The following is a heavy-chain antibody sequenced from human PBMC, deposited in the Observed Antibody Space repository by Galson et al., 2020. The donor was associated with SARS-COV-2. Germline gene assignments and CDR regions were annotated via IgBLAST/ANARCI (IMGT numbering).Heavy chain of an antibody. J-gene: IGHJ3*02. CDR1: GFTFSNAW. Sequence: GGSLRLSCAASGFTFSNAWMSWVRQAPGKGLEWVGRIKSKTDGGTTDYAAPVKGRFTISRDDSKNTLYLQMNSLKTEDTAVYYCTTDGMTTVTTEREDAFDIWGQGTMVTVSS. D-gene: IGHD4-17*01. V-gene: IGHV3-15*01. CDR3: TTDGMTTVTTEREDAFDI. CDR2: IKSKTDGGTT.